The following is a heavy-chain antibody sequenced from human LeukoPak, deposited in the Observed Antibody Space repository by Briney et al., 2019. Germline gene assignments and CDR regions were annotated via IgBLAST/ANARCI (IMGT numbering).Heavy chain of an antibody. V-gene: IGHV3-30*02. J-gene: IGHJ6*03. CDR1: GFAFSSYG. Sequence: PGGSLRLSCAASGFAFSSYGMHWVRQAPGKGLEWVTFIRYDGSNKYYADSVKGRFTISRDNSKSTLYLQMNSLRAEDTAVYYCAKDQYYYYYYMDVWGKGTTVTVSS. CDR3: AKDQYYYYYYMDV. CDR2: IRYDGSNK.